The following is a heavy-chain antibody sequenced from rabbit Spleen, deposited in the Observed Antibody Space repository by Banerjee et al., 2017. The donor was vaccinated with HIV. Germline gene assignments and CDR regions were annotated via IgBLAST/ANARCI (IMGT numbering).Heavy chain of an antibody. J-gene: IGHJ6*01. Sequence: QEQLVESGGGLVQPEGSLTLTCTASGFSFSTSYWICWVRQAPGKGLEWIGCIYSGDGSTYYASWVKGRFTISKTSSSTVTLQMTSLTVADTATYFCARGSGTSYSHYGVDLWGQGTLVTVS. CDR2: IYSGDGST. V-gene: IGHV1S45*01. CDR1: GFSFSTSYW. CDR3: ARGSGTSYSHYGVDL. D-gene: IGHD4-2*01.